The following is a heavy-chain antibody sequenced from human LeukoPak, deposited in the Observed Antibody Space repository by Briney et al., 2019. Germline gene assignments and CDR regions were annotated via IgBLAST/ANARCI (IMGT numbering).Heavy chain of an antibody. CDR3: AKARGVFPRAFDI. J-gene: IGHJ3*02. CDR2: ISWNSGNI. Sequence: GGSLRLSCAASGFAFADYAMHWVRQAPGKGLEWVSCISWNSGNIGYADSVKGRFIISRDNAKNSLYLQMNSLRAEDTALYYCAKARGVFPRAFDIWGQGTMVTVSS. V-gene: IGHV3-9*01. D-gene: IGHD2-21*01. CDR1: GFAFADYA.